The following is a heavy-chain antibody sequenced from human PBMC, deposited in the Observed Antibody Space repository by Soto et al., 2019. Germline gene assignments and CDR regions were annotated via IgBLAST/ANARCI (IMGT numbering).Heavy chain of an antibody. Sequence: SETLSLTCTVSGGSISSYYWSWIRQPPGKGLEWIGYIYYSGSTNYNPSLKSRVTISVDTSKNQFSLKLSSVTAADTAAYYCARSIQYSSSLVWFDPWGQGTLVTVSS. D-gene: IGHD6-13*01. CDR2: IYYSGST. V-gene: IGHV4-59*01. CDR3: ARSIQYSSSLVWFDP. J-gene: IGHJ5*02. CDR1: GGSISSYY.